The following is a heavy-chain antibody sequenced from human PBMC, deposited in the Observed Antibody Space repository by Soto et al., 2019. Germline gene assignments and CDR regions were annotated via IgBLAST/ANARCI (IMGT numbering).Heavy chain of an antibody. CDR1: GGTFSSYA. D-gene: IGHD3-22*01. Sequence: SVKVSCKASGGTFSSYAISWVRQAPGQGLEWMGGIIPIFGTANYAQKFQGRVTITADESTSTAYMELSSLRSEDTAVYYCARPSYSYYYDSSGYPDRYYFDYWGQGTLVTVSS. J-gene: IGHJ4*02. CDR2: IIPIFGTA. CDR3: ARPSYSYYYDSSGYPDRYYFDY. V-gene: IGHV1-69*13.